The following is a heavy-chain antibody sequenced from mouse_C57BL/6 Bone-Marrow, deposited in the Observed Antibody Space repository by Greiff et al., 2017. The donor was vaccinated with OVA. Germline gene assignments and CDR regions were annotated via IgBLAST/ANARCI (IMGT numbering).Heavy chain of an antibody. CDR2: IYPGDGDT. CDR3: ARSVDSSGGFAY. Sequence: VQLQQSGPELVKPGASVKISCKASGYAFSSSWMNWVKQRPGKGLEWIGRIYPGDGDTNYNGKFKGKATLTADKSSSTAYMQLSSLTSEDSAVYFCARSVDSSGGFAYWGQGTLVTVSA. J-gene: IGHJ3*01. CDR1: GYAFSSSW. V-gene: IGHV1-82*01. D-gene: IGHD3-2*02.